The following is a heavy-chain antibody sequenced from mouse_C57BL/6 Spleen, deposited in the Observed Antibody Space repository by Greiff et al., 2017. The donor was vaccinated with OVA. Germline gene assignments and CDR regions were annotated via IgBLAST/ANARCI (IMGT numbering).Heavy chain of an antibody. Sequence: EVHLVESGGGLVKPGGSLKLSCAASGFTFSSYAMSWVRQTPEKRLEWVATISDGGSYTYSPDNVKGRFTISRDNAKNNLYLQMSHLKSEDTAMYYCARDNYWGQGTTLTVSS. V-gene: IGHV5-4*01. CDR1: GFTFSSYA. J-gene: IGHJ2*01. CDR3: ARDNY. CDR2: ISDGGSYT.